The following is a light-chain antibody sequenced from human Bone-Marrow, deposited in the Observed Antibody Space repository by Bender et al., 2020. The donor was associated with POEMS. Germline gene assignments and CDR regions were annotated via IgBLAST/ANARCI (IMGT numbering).Light chain of an antibody. CDR3: SSYRGSSSSLL. J-gene: IGLJ3*02. CDR2: DVS. Sequence: QSALTQPASLSGSPGQSITISCTGTSGDIGDSYYVSWYQQHPGKAPKLLMYDVSSRPTGVSNRFSGSKSGNTASLTISRLLAEDEADYFCSSYRGSSSSLLFGGGTRLTVL. CDR1: SGDIGDSYY. V-gene: IGLV2-14*01.